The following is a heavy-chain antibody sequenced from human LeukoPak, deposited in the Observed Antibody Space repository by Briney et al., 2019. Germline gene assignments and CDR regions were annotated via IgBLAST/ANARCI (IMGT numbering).Heavy chain of an antibody. V-gene: IGHV4-59*01. CDR2: IYYSGST. J-gene: IGHJ4*02. D-gene: IGHD5-12*01. CDR3: ARDVGGYSGYDPDY. Sequence: PSETLSLTCTVSGGSISGYYWSWIRQPPGKGLEWIGYIYYSGSTNYNPSLKSRVTISVDMSKNHFSLRLSSVTAADTAVYYCARDVGGYSGYDPDYWGQGTLVTVSS. CDR1: GGSISGYY.